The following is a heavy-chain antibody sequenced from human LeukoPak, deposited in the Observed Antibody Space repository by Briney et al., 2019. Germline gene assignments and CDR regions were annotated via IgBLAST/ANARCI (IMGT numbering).Heavy chain of an antibody. CDR2: ISYDGSIK. J-gene: IGHJ3*02. CDR1: GFTFSTNA. V-gene: IGHV3-30*04. D-gene: IGHD4-11*01. CDR3: ARGQHRVTYSDDAFDI. Sequence: GGSLRLSCAASGFTFSTNAMHWVRQAPGKGLEWVSVISYDGSIKYYADSVKGRFTISRDNAKNSLYLQMNSLRAEDTAVYYCARGQHRVTYSDDAFDIWGQGTMVTVSS.